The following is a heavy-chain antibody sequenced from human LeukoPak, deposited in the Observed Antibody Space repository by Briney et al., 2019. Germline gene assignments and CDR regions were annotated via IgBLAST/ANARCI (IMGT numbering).Heavy chain of an antibody. CDR2: IIPIFGTA. J-gene: IGHJ4*02. V-gene: IGHV1-69*05. CDR3: ARGLRFLKWLLYY. D-gene: IGHD3-3*01. Sequence: SVKVSCKASGGTFSSYAISWVRQAPGQGLEWMGGIIPIFGTANYAQKFQGRVTITTDESTSTAYMELSSLRSEDTAVYYCARGLRFLKWLLYYWGQGTLVTVSS. CDR1: GGTFSSYA.